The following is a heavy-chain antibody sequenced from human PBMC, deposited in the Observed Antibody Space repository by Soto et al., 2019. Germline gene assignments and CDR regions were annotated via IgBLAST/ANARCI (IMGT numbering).Heavy chain of an antibody. Sequence: QVQLVQSGAEVKKPGSSVKVSCKASGVTFSSYTITWVRQAPGQGLEWMGRIIPSRGIANYAQKFQGRVTITADKSTNTAYMELSSLRSEDTAVYYCARDLGRYDSRGKKDYWGQGTLVTVAS. J-gene: IGHJ4*02. CDR3: ARDLGRYDSRGKKDY. CDR1: GVTFSSYT. D-gene: IGHD3-22*01. V-gene: IGHV1-69*08. CDR2: IIPSRGIA.